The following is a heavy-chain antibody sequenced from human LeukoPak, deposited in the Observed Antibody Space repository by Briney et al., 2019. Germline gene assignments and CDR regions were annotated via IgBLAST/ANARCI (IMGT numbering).Heavy chain of an antibody. CDR1: GGSFSGYY. V-gene: IGHV4-34*01. CDR3: ASDSGRGYSPFDY. CDR2: INHSGST. D-gene: IGHD3-22*01. Sequence: SETLSLTCAVYGGSFSGYYWSWIRQPPRKGLEWIGEINHSGSTNYNPSLKSRVTISVDTSKNQFSLKLSSVTAADTAVYYCASDSGRGYSPFDYWGQGTLVTVSP. J-gene: IGHJ4*02.